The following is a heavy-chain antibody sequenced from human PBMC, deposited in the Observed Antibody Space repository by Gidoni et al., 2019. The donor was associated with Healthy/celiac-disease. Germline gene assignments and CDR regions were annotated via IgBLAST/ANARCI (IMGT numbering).Heavy chain of an antibody. J-gene: IGHJ4*02. D-gene: IGHD2-15*01. CDR2: IIPIFGTA. CDR3: ARQDAPYCSGGSCYPHYYFDY. CDR1: GGTFSSYA. V-gene: IGHV1-69*01. Sequence: QVQLVQSGAEVKKPGSSVKVSCKASGGTFSSYAISWVRQAPGQGLEWMGGIIPIFGTANYAQKFQGRVTITADESTSTVYMELSSLRSEDTAVYYCARQDAPYCSGGSCYPHYYFDYWGQGTLVTVSS.